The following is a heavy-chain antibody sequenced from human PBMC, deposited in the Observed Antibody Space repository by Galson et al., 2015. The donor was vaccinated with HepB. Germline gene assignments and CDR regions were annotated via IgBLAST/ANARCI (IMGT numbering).Heavy chain of an antibody. V-gene: IGHV3-7*05. CDR3: VREGIGGFDS. Sequence: SLRLSCAASGFTFTAYWISWVRQSPGKGLEWVANIRQDGKETSYVDSVKGRFIISRDNAKNSLYLQMNSRRAEDTAVYFCVREGIGGFDSWGQGTLVTVSS. J-gene: IGHJ4*02. D-gene: IGHD3-16*01. CDR2: IRQDGKET. CDR1: GFTFTAYW.